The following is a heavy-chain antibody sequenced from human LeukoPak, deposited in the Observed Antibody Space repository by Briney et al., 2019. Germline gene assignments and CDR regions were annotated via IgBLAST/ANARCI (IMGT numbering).Heavy chain of an antibody. D-gene: IGHD1-26*01. V-gene: IGHV3-23*01. Sequence: GGSLRLSCAASGFTFSSYAMSWVRQAPGKGLEWVSAISGSGGSTYYADSVKGRFTISRDNSKNTLYLQMNSLRAEDTAVYYCAKWGGDQWELLRGYFQHWGQGTLVTVSS. CDR2: ISGSGGST. CDR1: GFTFSSYA. CDR3: AKWGGDQWELLRGYFQH. J-gene: IGHJ1*01.